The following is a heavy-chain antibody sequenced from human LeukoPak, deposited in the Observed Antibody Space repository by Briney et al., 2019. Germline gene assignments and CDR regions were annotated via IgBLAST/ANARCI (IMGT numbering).Heavy chain of an antibody. V-gene: IGHV4-4*07. CDR1: GGSVSSYY. CDR2: IYTSGST. D-gene: IGHD3-22*01. J-gene: IGHJ4*02. Sequence: PSETLSLTCTVSGGSVSSYYWSWIRQPAGKGLEWIGRIYTSGSTNYNPPLKSRVTMSVDTSKNQFSLKLSSVTAADTAVYYCAREYRLDYYDSRPLDYWGQGTLVTVSS. CDR3: AREYRLDYYDSRPLDY.